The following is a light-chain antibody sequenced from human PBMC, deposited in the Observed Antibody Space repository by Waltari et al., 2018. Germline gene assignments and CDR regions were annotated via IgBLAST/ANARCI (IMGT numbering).Light chain of an antibody. V-gene: IGLV2-23*01. J-gene: IGLJ3*02. CDR3: CSYAGSRTPWV. Sequence: QSVLTQPASVSGSPGQSITISCTGSRSDVGHYNFVSWYQQHPDEAPTLVVCEGSKRPPGTSILFSGFKSGNTASPTSSRRQAEDEADYFCCSYAGSRTPWVFGGGTRVTVL. CDR2: EGS. CDR1: RSDVGHYNF.